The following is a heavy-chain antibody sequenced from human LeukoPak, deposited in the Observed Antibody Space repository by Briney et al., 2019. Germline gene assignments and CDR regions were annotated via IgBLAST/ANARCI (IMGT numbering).Heavy chain of an antibody. V-gene: IGHV1-18*01. J-gene: IGHJ4*02. D-gene: IGHD4-17*01. CDR3: ARDLGTVTTRPPKYYFDY. CDR2: ISAYNGNT. CDR1: GYTFTSYG. Sequence: ASVKVSCKASGYTFTSYGISWVRQAPGQGLEWMGWISAYNGNTNYAQKLQGRVTMTTDTSTSTAYMELRSLRSDDTAVYYCARDLGTVTTRPPKYYFDYWGQGTLVTVSS.